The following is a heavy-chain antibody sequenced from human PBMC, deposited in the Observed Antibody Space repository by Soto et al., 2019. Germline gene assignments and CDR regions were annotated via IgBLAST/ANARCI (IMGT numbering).Heavy chain of an antibody. J-gene: IGHJ2*01. V-gene: IGHV3-7*01. D-gene: IGHD6-13*01. CDR2: IKHDGSET. CDR1: GFTFSDYS. CDR3: AGNWGLLSSSFAL. Sequence: PGGSLRLSCAASGFTFSDYSMSWVRQAPGKGLEWVANIKHDGSETYYVDSVKGRFTISKDNAKNSLYLQMSSLRAEDSAVYYCAGNWGLLSSSFALWGRGTLVTVSS.